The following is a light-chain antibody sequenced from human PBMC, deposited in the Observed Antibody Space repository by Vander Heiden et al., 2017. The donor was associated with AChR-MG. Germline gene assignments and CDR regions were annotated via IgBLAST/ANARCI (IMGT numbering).Light chain of an antibody. CDR1: SSNIGAGYD. CDR2: GNS. V-gene: IGLV1-40*01. J-gene: IGLJ2*01. Sequence: QSVLPQPPSVSGAPGQRVTISCPGSSSNIGAGYDVHWYQQLPGTAPKLLIYGNSNRPSGVPDRFSGSKSGTSASRAITGLQVEDEADYYCQSYDSSLSGVVFGGGTKLTVL. CDR3: QSYDSSLSGVV.